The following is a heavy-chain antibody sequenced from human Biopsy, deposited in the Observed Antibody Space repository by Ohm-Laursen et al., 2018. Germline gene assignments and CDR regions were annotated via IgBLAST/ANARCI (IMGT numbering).Heavy chain of an antibody. CDR1: GFTFSDYY. CDR2: ITNTGRTV. V-gene: IGHV3-11*04. CDR3: AREGELVADEYFDY. J-gene: IGHJ4*02. D-gene: IGHD6-13*01. Sequence: GSLRLSCAASGFTFSDYYMNWIRQAPGKGLEWVSFITNTGRTVYADSVKGRFTISRDNADNSLHLQMDRLRAEDTAVYYCAREGELVADEYFDYWGQGILVTVSS.